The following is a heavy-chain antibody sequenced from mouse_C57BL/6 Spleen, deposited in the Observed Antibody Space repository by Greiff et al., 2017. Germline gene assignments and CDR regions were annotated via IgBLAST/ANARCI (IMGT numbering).Heavy chain of an antibody. J-gene: IGHJ3*01. CDR2: ISYDGSN. CDR1: GYSITSGYY. Sequence: LQESGPGLVKPSQSLSLTCSVTGYSITSGYYWNWIRQFPGNKLEWMGYISYDGSNNYNPSLKNRISITRDTSKNQFFLKLNSVTTEDTATYCGARDHYYGSSYTLFAYWGQGTLVTVSA. V-gene: IGHV3-6*01. CDR3: ARDHYYGSSYTLFAY. D-gene: IGHD1-1*01.